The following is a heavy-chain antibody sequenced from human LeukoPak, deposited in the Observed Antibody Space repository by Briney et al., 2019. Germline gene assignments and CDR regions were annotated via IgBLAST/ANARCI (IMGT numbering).Heavy chain of an antibody. Sequence: SETLSPTCTVSGGSISSYYWSWIRQPPGKGLEWIGYIYYSGSTNYNPSLKSRVTISVDTSKNQFSLKLSSVTAADTAVYYCARRYCSSTSCYPFDYWGQGTLVTVSS. CDR2: IYYSGST. D-gene: IGHD2-2*01. CDR1: GGSISSYY. J-gene: IGHJ4*02. V-gene: IGHV4-59*01. CDR3: ARRYCSSTSCYPFDY.